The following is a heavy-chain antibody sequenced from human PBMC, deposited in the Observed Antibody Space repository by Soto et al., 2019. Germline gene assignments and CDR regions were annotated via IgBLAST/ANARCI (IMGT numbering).Heavy chain of an antibody. D-gene: IGHD2-2*01. Sequence: ASVKVSCKTSGYSFTKYGLHWVRQAPGQRLEWMGWINPGNGDTEYSQKFQGRVTITRDTSATTAYMELSSLRSEDSAVFYCARTDCSSTSCYNYYYYSMGVWGQGTTVTVSS. CDR3: ARTDCSSTSCYNYYYYSMGV. J-gene: IGHJ6*02. CDR2: INPGNGDT. V-gene: IGHV1-3*01. CDR1: GYSFTKYG.